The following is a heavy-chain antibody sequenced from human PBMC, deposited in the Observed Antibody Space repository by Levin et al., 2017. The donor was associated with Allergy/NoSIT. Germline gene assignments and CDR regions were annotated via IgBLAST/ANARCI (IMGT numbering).Heavy chain of an antibody. V-gene: IGHV4-39*01. CDR3: ARGSPFRPHYNDYVWGSYSIRNDAFDI. Sequence: PSETLSLTCSVSGGSISSSNDYWGWIRQPPGKGLEWIGNIYNSGSTHHNPSLKSRVTISVDTSKNQFSLKLSSVTAADTAVYYCARGSPFRPHYNDYVWGSYSIRNDAFDIWGQGTMVTVSS. J-gene: IGHJ3*02. CDR1: GGSISSSNDY. D-gene: IGHD3-16*01. CDR2: IYNSGST.